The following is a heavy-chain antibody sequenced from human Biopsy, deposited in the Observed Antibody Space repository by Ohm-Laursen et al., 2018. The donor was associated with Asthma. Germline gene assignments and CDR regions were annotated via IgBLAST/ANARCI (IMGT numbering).Heavy chain of an antibody. D-gene: IGHD2-21*01. V-gene: IGHV3-30*18. CDR1: GFTFSSFG. CDR2: ISNDGSDE. CDR3: AKDERAYYGSDSKYMQPVPLGD. Sequence: SLRLSCAASGFTFSSFGMHWVRQAPGKGLEWVALISNDGSDEYYAVSVKGRCTISRDNSKNTLFLQMNSLRPEDTAVYHCAKDERAYYGSDSKYMQPVPLGDWGQGTVVIVSA. J-gene: IGHJ4*02.